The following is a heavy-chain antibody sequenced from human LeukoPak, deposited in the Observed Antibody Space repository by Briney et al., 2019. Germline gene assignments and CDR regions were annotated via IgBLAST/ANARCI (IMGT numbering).Heavy chain of an antibody. CDR2: IYYDGSDK. V-gene: IGHV3-33*01. Sequence: GRSLRLSCAASGFTFSGYGMHWVRQAPGKGLEWVAIIYYDGSDKYYADSVKGRFTISRDNSKDTLYLQMNSLRAEDTAVYYCARQIAYYYDSSGYYTTDYWGQGTLVTVSS. CDR1: GFTFSGYG. CDR3: ARQIAYYYDSSGYYTTDY. J-gene: IGHJ4*02. D-gene: IGHD3-22*01.